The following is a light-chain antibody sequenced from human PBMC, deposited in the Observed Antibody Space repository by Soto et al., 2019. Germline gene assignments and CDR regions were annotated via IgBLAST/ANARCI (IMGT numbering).Light chain of an antibody. CDR2: DAS. Sequence: DIQMTQSPSILSASVGDRVTITCLASQSISSWLAWYKQKPGKAPKLLIYDASSLESGVPSRFSGSGSGTEFTLTISSLQPDDFATYYCQQYNSYLWTFGQGTKVDIK. CDR1: QSISSW. CDR3: QQYNSYLWT. J-gene: IGKJ1*01. V-gene: IGKV1-5*01.